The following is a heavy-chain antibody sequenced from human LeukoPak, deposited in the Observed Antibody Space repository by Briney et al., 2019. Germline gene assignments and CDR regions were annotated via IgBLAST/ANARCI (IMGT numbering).Heavy chain of an antibody. D-gene: IGHD6-6*01. CDR1: GLTFSSYA. CDR3: AKDRVPXLYSXXSXHYDX. Sequence: GGSLRPSCAASGLTFSSYAMSWVRQAPGKGLEWVSTITGSGGSTYYADSVKGRFTISRDNSKNTLYLQMNSLRAEDTAVYYCAKDRVPXLYSXXSXHYDXWGXXTXXXVSS. CDR2: ITGSGGST. V-gene: IGHV3-23*01. J-gene: IGHJ4*01.